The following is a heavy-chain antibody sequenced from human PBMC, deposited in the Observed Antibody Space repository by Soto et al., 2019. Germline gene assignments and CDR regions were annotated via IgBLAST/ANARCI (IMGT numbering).Heavy chain of an antibody. CDR1: GFTFSSYG. D-gene: IGHD6-19*01. J-gene: IGHJ4*02. CDR2: ISYDGSNK. CDR3: XXXXXVSY. Sequence: QVQLVESGGGVVQPGRSLRLSCAASGFTFSSYGMHWVRQAPGKGLEWVAVISYDGSNKYYADSVKGRFTISRDNSKNTLYLQMXSXRXXXXXVXXXXXXXXVSYWGQGTLVTVSS. V-gene: IGHV3-30*03.